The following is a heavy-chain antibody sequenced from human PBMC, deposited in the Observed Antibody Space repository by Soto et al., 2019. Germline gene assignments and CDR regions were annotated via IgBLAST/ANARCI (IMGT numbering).Heavy chain of an antibody. J-gene: IGHJ4*02. CDR3: ATERGGGGY. CDR1: GFTVSNNY. Sequence: EVQLVESGGGLIQPGGSLRLSCAVSGFTVSNNYMSWVRQAPGKGLEGVSVIYSGGYTAYGDSVKGRFTISRDNSKNTPNLQRNSRGADGTAVDYGATERGGGGYWGQGTLVTVSS. V-gene: IGHV3-53*01. CDR2: IYSGGYT. D-gene: IGHD3-10*01.